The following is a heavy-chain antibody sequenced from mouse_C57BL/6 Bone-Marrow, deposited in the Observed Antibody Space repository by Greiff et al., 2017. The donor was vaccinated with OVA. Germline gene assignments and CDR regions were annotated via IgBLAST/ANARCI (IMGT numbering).Heavy chain of an antibody. CDR2: IWSGGST. Sequence: QVQLQQSGPGLVQPSQSLSITCTVSGFSLTSYGVHWVRQSPGKGLEWLGVIWSGGSTDYNAAFISRLSISKDNSKSQVFFKMNSLQADDTAIYYCASYDYDEGNWYFDVWGTGTTVTVSS. CDR3: ASYDYDEGNWYFDV. J-gene: IGHJ1*03. CDR1: GFSLTSYG. D-gene: IGHD2-4*01. V-gene: IGHV2-2*01.